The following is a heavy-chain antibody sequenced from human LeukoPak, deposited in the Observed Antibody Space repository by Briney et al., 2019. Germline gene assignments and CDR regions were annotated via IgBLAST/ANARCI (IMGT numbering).Heavy chain of an antibody. CDR3: ARLYSSSWYNWFDP. J-gene: IGHJ5*02. Sequence: SETLSLTCAVYSGSFSGYYWSWIRQPPGKGLEWIGEINHSGSTNYNPSLKSRVTISVDTSKNQFSLKLSSVTAADTAVYYCARLYSSSWYNWFDPWGQGTLVTVSS. V-gene: IGHV4-34*01. CDR1: SGSFSGYY. CDR2: INHSGST. D-gene: IGHD6-13*01.